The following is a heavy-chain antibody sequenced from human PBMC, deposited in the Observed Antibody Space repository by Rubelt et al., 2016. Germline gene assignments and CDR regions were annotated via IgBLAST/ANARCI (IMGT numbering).Heavy chain of an antibody. J-gene: IGHJ5*02. CDR2: INHSGST. D-gene: IGHD2-2*01. CDR3: ARRGTDCISSSCYNWFDP. V-gene: IGHV4-34*01. Sequence: QVQLQQWGAGLLKPSETLSLTCAVYGGSFSGYYWSWIRQPPGKGLEWIGEINHSGSTNYNPSLKSRVTISVDTSKNQFSRELGSVSAKATAVYYCARRGTDCISSSCYNWFDPWGQVTLVTVSS. CDR1: GGSFSGYY.